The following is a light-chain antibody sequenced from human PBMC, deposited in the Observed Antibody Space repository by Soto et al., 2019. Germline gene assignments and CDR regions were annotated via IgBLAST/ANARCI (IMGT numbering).Light chain of an antibody. CDR2: EVS. V-gene: IGLV2-14*01. Sequence: QSALTQPASVSGSPGQSITIYCTGTSSDVGGYNYVSWYQQHPDKAPKLIIYEVSNRPSGVSIRFSASKSANTASLTISGLQAEDEADYYCSSYTTTYTVLFGGGTKVTVL. CDR3: SSYTTTYTVL. J-gene: IGLJ2*01. CDR1: SSDVGGYNY.